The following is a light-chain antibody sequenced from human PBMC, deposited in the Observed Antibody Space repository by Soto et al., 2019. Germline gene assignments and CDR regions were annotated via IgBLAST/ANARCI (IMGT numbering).Light chain of an antibody. CDR2: RNN. Sequence: QSVLTQPPSASGTPGQRVTISCSGSSSNIGSNYVYWYQQLPGTAPKLLIYRNNQRPSGVPDRFSGSKSGTSASLAISGLRSEDWADYYCAAWDDSLSGVVFGGGTTLTVL. V-gene: IGLV1-47*01. J-gene: IGLJ2*01. CDR1: SSNIGSNY. CDR3: AAWDDSLSGVV.